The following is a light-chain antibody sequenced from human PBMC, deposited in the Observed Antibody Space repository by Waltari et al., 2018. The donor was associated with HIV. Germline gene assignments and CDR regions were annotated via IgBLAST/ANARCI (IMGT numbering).Light chain of an antibody. J-gene: IGLJ2*01. V-gene: IGLV2-8*01. CDR1: SHDLGGYNY. CDR3: NSYAASNNFV. CDR2: EVS. Sequence: QSALTQPPSASGSPGQSVTLSCTGTSHDLGGYNYVSWYQQHPGKAPKLMIFEVSKRPSGVPDRFSGSKSGNTASLTVSGLQAEDEADYYCNSYAASNNFVFGGGTKLTVL.